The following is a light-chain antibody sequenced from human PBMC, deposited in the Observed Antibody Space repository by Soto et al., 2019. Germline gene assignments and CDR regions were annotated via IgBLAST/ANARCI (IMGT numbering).Light chain of an antibody. CDR1: QSVLYSSNNKNY. J-gene: IGKJ5*01. V-gene: IGKV4-1*01. CDR2: WAS. Sequence: DIVMTQSPDSLAVSLGERATINCKSSQSVLYSSNNKNYLGWYQQKPGQPPKXXXYWASTRESGVPDRFSGSGSGTDGTLTISSLEKEDCAVYYCQHRMNWTLTFGQGTRLEIK. CDR3: QHRMNWTLT.